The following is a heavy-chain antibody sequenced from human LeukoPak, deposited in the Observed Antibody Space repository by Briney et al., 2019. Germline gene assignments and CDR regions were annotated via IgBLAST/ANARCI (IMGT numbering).Heavy chain of an antibody. Sequence: PSETLSLTCSVSGGSISSSYWSWIRQPPGKGLEWIGYIYYSGSTNYNPSLKSRVTISVDTSKNQFSLKLSSVTAADTAVYYCARQAVGLKTPFDYWGQGTLVTVSS. CDR1: GGSISSSY. CDR2: IYYSGST. V-gene: IGHV4-59*13. J-gene: IGHJ4*02. CDR3: ARQAVGLKTPFDY. D-gene: IGHD6-13*01.